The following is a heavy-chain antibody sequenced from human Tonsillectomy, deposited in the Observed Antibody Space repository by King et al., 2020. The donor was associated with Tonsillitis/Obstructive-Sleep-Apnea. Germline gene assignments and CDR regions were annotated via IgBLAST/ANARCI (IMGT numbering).Heavy chain of an antibody. CDR1: GFTFSSYW. CDR3: ATRWDYDFWSGYYGAEYFQH. D-gene: IGHD3-3*01. Sequence: VQLVQSGGGLVQPGGSLRLSCAASGFTFSSYWMSWVRQAPGKGLEWVANIKQDGSEKYYVDSVKGRFTISRDNAKNSLYLQMNSLRAEDTAVYYCATRWDYDFWSGYYGAEYFQHWGQGTLVTVSS. CDR2: IKQDGSEK. J-gene: IGHJ1*01. V-gene: IGHV3-7*01.